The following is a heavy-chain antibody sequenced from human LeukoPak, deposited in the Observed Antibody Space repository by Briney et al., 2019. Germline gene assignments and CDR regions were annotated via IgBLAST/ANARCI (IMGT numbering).Heavy chain of an antibody. CDR2: VNDSGSA. J-gene: IGHJ4*02. V-gene: IGHV4-34*01. CDR3: ASSYYDTVGFSPFDY. Sequence: TSGTLSLTCAVYGGSFSGYYWSWIRQTPLKGLEWLGQVNDSGSANYNPSLRSRVTMSVDTSKNQFSMKLTSVTAADTAVYFCASSYYDTVGFSPFDYWGQGTLVTVSS. CDR1: GGSFSGYY. D-gene: IGHD3-22*01.